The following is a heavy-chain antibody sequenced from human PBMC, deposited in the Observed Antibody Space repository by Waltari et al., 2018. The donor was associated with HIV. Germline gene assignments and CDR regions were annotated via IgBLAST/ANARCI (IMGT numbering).Heavy chain of an antibody. J-gene: IGHJ3*01. CDR3: ARGNCRTGNCLLLAFAFDA. Sequence: HVQLQESGPGLVKPSRTLSPTCSVSGGDPMRNHYRSWIRQTPGGELEWIGYIYYSASATFNSGSTYYEPSLQSRVTVSLNKSRRQFSLRLASVSAADTGVYYCARGNCRTGNCLLLAFAFDAWGQG. D-gene: IGHD1-1*01. CDR1: GGDPMRNHY. V-gene: IGHV4-59*11. CDR2: IYYSASATFNSGST.